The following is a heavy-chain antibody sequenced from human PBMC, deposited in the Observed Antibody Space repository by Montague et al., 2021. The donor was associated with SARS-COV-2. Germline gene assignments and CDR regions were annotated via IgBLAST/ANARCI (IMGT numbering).Heavy chain of an antibody. CDR2: VHYNGST. CDR3: TRHVHMTWPEPSPGFDY. J-gene: IGHJ4*02. V-gene: IGHV4-39*01. Sequence: SETLSLTCTVSGDSISSSSYNWGWIRQPPGKGLDWIGSVHYNGSTYYNPSLKSRVTIYVDTSKNQISLRLSSVTAADTAVYYSTRHVHMTWPEPSPGFDYWGQGTLVTVSS. CDR1: GDSISSSSYN. D-gene: IGHD1-1*01.